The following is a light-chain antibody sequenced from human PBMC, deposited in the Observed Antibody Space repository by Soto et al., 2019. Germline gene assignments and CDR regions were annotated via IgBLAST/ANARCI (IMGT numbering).Light chain of an antibody. V-gene: IGLV2-23*02. CDR1: SGDIGSYDI. CDR2: EVG. Sequence: QSALTQPASVSGSPGQAITVSCTGTSGDIGSYDIVSCYQQLPGKAPKLIIYEVGRRPSGVSYRCSVSKSGNTASLTSSGLEAEDEAYYFCCEYTGPLTWLFGGGTKLTVL. CDR3: CEYTGPLTWL. J-gene: IGLJ2*01.